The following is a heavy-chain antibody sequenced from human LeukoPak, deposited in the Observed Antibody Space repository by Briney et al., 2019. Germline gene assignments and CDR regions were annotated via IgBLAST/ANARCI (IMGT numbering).Heavy chain of an antibody. CDR3: ARGISNDSSGYYYFDY. D-gene: IGHD3-22*01. J-gene: IGHJ4*02. Sequence: PSETLSLTCAVYGGSFSGYYWSWIRQPPGKGLEWIGEINHSGSTNYNPSLKSRVTISVDTSKNQFSLKLSSVTAADTAVYYCARGISNDSSGYYYFDYWGQGTLVTVS. CDR2: INHSGST. V-gene: IGHV4-34*01. CDR1: GGSFSGYY.